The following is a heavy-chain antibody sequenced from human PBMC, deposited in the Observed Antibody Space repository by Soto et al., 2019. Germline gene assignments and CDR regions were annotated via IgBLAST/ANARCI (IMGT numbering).Heavy chain of an antibody. CDR1: GGSISSYY. CDR3: ANPDDSFDY. Sequence: SETLSLTCTVSGGSISSYYWSWIRQPPGKGLEWIGYIYYSGSTNYNPSLKSRVTISVDTSKNQFSLYLQMNSLRAEDTAVYYCANPDDSFDYWGQGTLVTVSS. J-gene: IGHJ4*02. D-gene: IGHD3-22*01. V-gene: IGHV4-59*12. CDR2: IYYSGST.